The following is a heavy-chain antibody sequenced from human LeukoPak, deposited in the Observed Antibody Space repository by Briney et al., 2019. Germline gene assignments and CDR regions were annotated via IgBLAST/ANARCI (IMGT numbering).Heavy chain of an antibody. J-gene: IGHJ4*02. V-gene: IGHV3-21*01. CDR2: ISSSSSYI. CDR3: ARASMELLWFGELSTWDY. Sequence: PGGSLRLSYPASGFTFSSYSMNWVRQAPEKGLEWVSSISSSSSYIYYADSVKGRFTISRDNAKNSLYLQMNSLRAEDTAVYYCARASMELLWFGELSTWDYWGQGTLVTVSS. CDR1: GFTFSSYS. D-gene: IGHD3-10*01.